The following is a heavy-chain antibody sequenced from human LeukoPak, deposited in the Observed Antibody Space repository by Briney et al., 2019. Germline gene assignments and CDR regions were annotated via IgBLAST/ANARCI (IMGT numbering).Heavy chain of an antibody. V-gene: IGHV1-2*02. J-gene: IGHJ1*01. D-gene: IGHD3-10*01. CDR1: GYTFTGYY. Sequence: GASVKVSCKASGYTFTGYYIHWVRQAPGQGLEWMGLINPNSGGTNYAQKFQGRVTMTRDTSISTAYMELSRLRSDDTAVYYCARGNTMVRGVIKGFQHWGQGTLVTVSS. CDR3: ARGNTMVRGVIKGFQH. CDR2: INPNSGGT.